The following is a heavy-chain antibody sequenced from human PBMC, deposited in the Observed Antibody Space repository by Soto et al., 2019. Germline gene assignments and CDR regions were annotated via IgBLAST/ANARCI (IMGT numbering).Heavy chain of an antibody. Sequence: GGSLRLSCAASGFSFTTYVMHWVRQAPGKGLEWVAVISHDGSYKYYGDAVKGRFTISRDTSKNAVYLEMNSLRPEDTAVYYCAKGLLAIVGTTLPRDAFNIWGQGTMVTISS. CDR3: AKGLLAIVGTTLPRDAFNI. D-gene: IGHD1-26*01. CDR2: ISHDGSYK. V-gene: IGHV3-30*18. CDR1: GFSFTTYV. J-gene: IGHJ3*02.